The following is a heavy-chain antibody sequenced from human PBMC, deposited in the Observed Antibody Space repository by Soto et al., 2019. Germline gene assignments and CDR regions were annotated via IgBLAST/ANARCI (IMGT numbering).Heavy chain of an antibody. CDR3: ARDIGVAGTDAFDI. CDR1: GFTFSSYW. Sequence: GGSLRLSCAASGFTFSSYWMSWVRQAPGKGLEWVANIKQDGSEKYYMDSLKGRFTISRDNAKNSLYLQMNSLRAEDTAVYYCARDIGVAGTDAFDIWGQGTMVTVSS. D-gene: IGHD6-19*01. V-gene: IGHV3-7*03. J-gene: IGHJ3*02. CDR2: IKQDGSEK.